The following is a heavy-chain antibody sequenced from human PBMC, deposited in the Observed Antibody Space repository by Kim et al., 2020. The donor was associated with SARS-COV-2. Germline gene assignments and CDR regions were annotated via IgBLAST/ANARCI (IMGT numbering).Heavy chain of an antibody. CDR2: ISSSSSYI. CDR3: ARARADYYSRDDAFDI. CDR1: GFTFSSYS. J-gene: IGHJ3*02. V-gene: IGHV3-21*01. Sequence: GGSLRLSCAASGFTFSSYSMNWVRQAPGKGLEWVSSISSSSSYIYYADSVKGRFTISRDNAKNSLYLQMNSLRAEDTAVYYCARARADYYSRDDAFDIWGQGTMVTVSS. D-gene: IGHD3-10*01.